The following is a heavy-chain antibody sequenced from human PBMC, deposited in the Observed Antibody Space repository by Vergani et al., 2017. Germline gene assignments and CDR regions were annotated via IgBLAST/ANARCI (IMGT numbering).Heavy chain of an antibody. CDR1: GDSIISRSYY. CDR2: IYNSGNG. D-gene: IGHD1-26*01. CDR3: ASGKYYSDSTSHFRGRYFDV. Sequence: QMQLQESGPGLVKASETLSLTCTVSGDSIISRSYYWGWIRQPPGKGLEWIGSIYNSGNGDSSSSLKSRVTISADTSKNQLSLRLTSLTAADTAVYYCASGKYYSDSTSHFRGRYFDVWGQGTLVTVSA. J-gene: IGHJ4*02. V-gene: IGHV4-39*01.